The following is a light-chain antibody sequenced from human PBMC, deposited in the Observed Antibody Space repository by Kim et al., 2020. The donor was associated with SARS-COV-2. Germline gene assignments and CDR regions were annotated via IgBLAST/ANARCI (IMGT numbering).Light chain of an antibody. CDR1: ELGDKY. CDR2: EGT. CDR3: QAWDRRTVI. V-gene: IGLV3-1*01. J-gene: IGLJ2*01. Sequence: SYELTQPPSVSVFPGQTATIACSGDELGDKYACWYQQKPGQSPVLVIYEGTERPSGIPERFSGSKSGTTATLTISGTQTLDEVDYYCQAWDRRTVIFGGGTQLTVL.